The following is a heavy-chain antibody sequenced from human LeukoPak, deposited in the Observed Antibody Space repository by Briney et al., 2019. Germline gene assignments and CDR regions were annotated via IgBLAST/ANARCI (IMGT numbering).Heavy chain of an antibody. Sequence: SETLSLTCTVSGGSISSYYWSWIRQPPGKGLEWIGYIYYSGSTNYNPSLKSRVTISVDTSKNQFSLKLSSVTAADTAVYYCASTINLYDFWSGYYPYYYYMDVWGKGTTVTVSS. CDR2: IYYSGST. CDR1: GGSISSYY. V-gene: IGHV4-59*01. D-gene: IGHD3-3*01. CDR3: ASTINLYDFWSGYYPYYYYMDV. J-gene: IGHJ6*03.